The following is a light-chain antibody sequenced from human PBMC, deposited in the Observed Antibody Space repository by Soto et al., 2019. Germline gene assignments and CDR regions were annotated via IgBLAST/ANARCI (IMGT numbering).Light chain of an antibody. CDR1: QSVHIN. Sequence: EIVMTQSPATLCVSPGERATLSCRASQSVHINIAWYQQKPGQAPRLLIYGASTRATGIPARFSGSGSGTEFTLTISSLQSEDFAVYYCQQYNNWPPLYTFGQGTKVDIK. V-gene: IGKV3-15*01. CDR3: QQYNNWPPLYT. CDR2: GAS. J-gene: IGKJ2*01.